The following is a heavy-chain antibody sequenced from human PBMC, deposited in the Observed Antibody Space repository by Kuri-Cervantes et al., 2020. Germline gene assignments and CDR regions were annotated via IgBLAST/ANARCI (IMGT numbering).Heavy chain of an antibody. D-gene: IGHD6-13*01. CDR3: ARANGYSSSWGFDP. CDR1: GYAFTGYY. Sequence: ASVKVSCKASGYAFTGYYMHWVRQAPGQGLEWMGWINPNSGGTNYAQKFQGRVTMTRDTSISTAYMELSRLRSDDTAVYYCARANGYSSSWGFDPWGQGTLVTVSS. CDR2: INPNSGGT. J-gene: IGHJ5*02. V-gene: IGHV1-2*02.